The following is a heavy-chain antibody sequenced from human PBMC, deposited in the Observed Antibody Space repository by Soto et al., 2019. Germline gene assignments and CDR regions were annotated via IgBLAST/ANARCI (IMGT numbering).Heavy chain of an antibody. Sequence: HVELEQSGANVKKPGASVTVSCRASGYTFTNYGISWVRQAPGHGLEWMGWISGHNSNTSHAQKLQGRVTMTTDTSSGTAYSALKSLTSSDPPIYYGGRDRRYYTGWY. D-gene: IGHD3-3*01. V-gene: IGHV1-18*01. J-gene: IGHJ2*01. CDR1: GYTFTNYG. CDR3: GRDRRYYTGWY. CDR2: ISGHNSNT.